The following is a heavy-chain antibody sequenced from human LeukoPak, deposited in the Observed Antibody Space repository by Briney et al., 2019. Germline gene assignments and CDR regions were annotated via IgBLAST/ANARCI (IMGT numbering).Heavy chain of an antibody. V-gene: IGHV4-61*02. CDR2: IYTSGST. J-gene: IGHJ5*02. CDR1: GGSISSGSYD. Sequence: SETLSLTCTVSGGSISSGSYDWSWIRQPAGKGLEWIRRIYTSGSTNYNPPLKSRVTISVDTTKTQFSLKLSSVTAADTAVYYCARDGPALDPWGQGTLVTVSS. CDR3: ARDGPALDP.